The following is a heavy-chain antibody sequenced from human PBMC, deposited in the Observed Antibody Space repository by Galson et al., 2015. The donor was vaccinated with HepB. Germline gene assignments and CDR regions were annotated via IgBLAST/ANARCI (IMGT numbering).Heavy chain of an antibody. CDR3: AKVDYGSGSYMDFDY. CDR2: ISGSGGST. J-gene: IGHJ4*02. D-gene: IGHD3-10*01. CDR1: GFTFSSYA. Sequence: SLRLSCAASGFTFSSYAMSWVRQAPGKGLEWVSAISGSGGSTYYADSVKGRFTISRDNSKNTLYLQMNSLRAEDTAVYYCAKVDYGSGSYMDFDYWGQGTLVTVSS. V-gene: IGHV3-23*01.